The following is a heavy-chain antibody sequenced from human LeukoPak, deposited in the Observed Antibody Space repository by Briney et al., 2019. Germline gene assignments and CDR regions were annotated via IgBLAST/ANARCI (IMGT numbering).Heavy chain of an antibody. Sequence: PSETLSLTCTVSGGSISSSSYYWGWIRQPPGKGLEWIGSIYYSGSTYYNPSLKSRVTISVDTSKNQFSLKLSSVTAADTAVYYCARGRGWFGETWFDPWGQGTLVTVSS. CDR1: GGSISSSSYY. J-gene: IGHJ5*02. CDR2: IYYSGST. CDR3: ARGRGWFGETWFDP. V-gene: IGHV4-39*07. D-gene: IGHD3-10*01.